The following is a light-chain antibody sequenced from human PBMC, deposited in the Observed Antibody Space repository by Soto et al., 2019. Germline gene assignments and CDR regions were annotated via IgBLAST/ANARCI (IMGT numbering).Light chain of an antibody. CDR1: QSVSSN. CDR3: QQYNNWLWT. CDR2: GAS. V-gene: IGKV3-15*01. J-gene: IGKJ1*01. Sequence: EIVMTQSPATLSVSPGERATLSCRASQSVSSNLAWYQQKPGQAPRLLIYGASTRATGIPARFSGSGSGTEFALTISSRQSEDFADYYCQQYNNWLWTFGQGTKVEIK.